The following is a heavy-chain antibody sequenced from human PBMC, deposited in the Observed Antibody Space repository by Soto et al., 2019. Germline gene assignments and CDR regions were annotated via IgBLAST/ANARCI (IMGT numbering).Heavy chain of an antibody. V-gene: IGHV4-31*03. D-gene: IGHD3-22*01. CDR2: IYYSGST. J-gene: IGHJ6*02. CDR3: ARVGRYYDSSGYYRDYYYGMDV. Sequence: QVQLQESGPGLVKPSQTLSLTCTVSGGSISSGGYYWSWIRQHPGKGLEWIGYIYYSGSTYYNPSLKRRVTISVDTSKNQFSLTLSSVTAADTAVYYCARVGRYYDSSGYYRDYYYGMDVWGQGTTVTVSS. CDR1: GGSISSGGYY.